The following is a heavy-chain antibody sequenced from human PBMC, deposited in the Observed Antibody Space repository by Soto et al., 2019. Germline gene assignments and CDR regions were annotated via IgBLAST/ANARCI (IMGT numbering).Heavy chain of an antibody. J-gene: IGHJ4*02. CDR3: ATCYGSGTDCQEDYLAF. CDR1: ECTCANAC. CDR2: VKRKTNGGTT. Sequence: IRHSNRAAECTCANACVSWVSQEPGKGLEWVGRVKRKTNGGTTDYAAPVKDRFNISRDDSKNTLYLQMNNLKTEDTAVYYCATCYGSGTDCQEDYLAFWGQGTPVTVSS. D-gene: IGHD3-10*01. V-gene: IGHV3-15*01.